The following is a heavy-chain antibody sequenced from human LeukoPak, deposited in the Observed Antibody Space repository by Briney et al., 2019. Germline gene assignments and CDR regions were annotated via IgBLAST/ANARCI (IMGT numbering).Heavy chain of an antibody. J-gene: IGHJ5*02. D-gene: IGHD5-18*01. CDR1: GGSFSAYY. CDR2: INHSGSS. V-gene: IGHV4-34*01. Sequence: SETPSLTCAVYGGSFSAYYWTWIRQPPGKGLEWIGEINHSGSSNYNSSLRSRITISVDTSYKQFSLRLSSVTAADTAVYYCAPRGDIEHSYVYGKWFDPWGQGTRVTVSS. CDR3: APRGDIEHSYVYGKWFDP.